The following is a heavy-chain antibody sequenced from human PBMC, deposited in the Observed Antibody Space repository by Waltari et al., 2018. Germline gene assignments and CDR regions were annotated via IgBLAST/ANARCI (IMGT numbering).Heavy chain of an antibody. V-gene: IGHV3-21*01. J-gene: IGHJ6*02. CDR3: ARGMDYYGSGSPRDGMDV. D-gene: IGHD3-10*01. Sequence: LEWVSSISSSSSYIYYADSVKGRFTISRDNAKNSLYLQMNSLRAEDTAVYYCARGMDYYGSGSPRDGMDVWGQGTTVTVSS. CDR2: ISSSSSYI.